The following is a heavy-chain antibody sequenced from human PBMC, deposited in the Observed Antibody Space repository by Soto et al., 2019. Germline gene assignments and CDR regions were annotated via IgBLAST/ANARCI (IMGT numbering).Heavy chain of an antibody. CDR1: GGSISSYY. V-gene: IGHV4-59*01. D-gene: IGHD3-3*01. CDR3: ARGFWSGYYWVSHDYMDV. J-gene: IGHJ6*03. Sequence: SETLSLTCTVSGGSISSYYWSWIRQPPGKGLEWIGYIYYSGSTNYNPSLKSRVTISVDTSKNQFSLKLSSVTAADTAVYYCARGFWSGYYWVSHDYMDVWGKGTTVTVSS. CDR2: IYYSGST.